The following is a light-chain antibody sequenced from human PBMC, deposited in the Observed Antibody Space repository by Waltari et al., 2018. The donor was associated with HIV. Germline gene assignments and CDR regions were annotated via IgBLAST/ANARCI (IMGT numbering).Light chain of an antibody. V-gene: IGLV3-21*04. CDR2: DDD. CDR1: NIGNRD. J-gene: IGLJ1*01. CDR3: QVWDSGSDHV. Sequence: SYVLTQPPSISVAQGKTAKITCGGNNIGNRDVHWYQQKPGQAPILVIFDDDHRPSGIPERFSGSNSDNTANLTINRVEVGDEADYYCQVWDSGSDHVFGSGTTVTVL.